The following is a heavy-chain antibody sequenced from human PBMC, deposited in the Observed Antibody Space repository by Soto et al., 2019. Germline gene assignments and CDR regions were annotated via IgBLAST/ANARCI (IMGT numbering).Heavy chain of an antibody. D-gene: IGHD4-17*01. Sequence: EVQLVESGGGLVQPGGSLGLSCAASGFTFSSYDMHWVRQATGKGLEWVSAIGTAGDTYYPGSVKGRFTISRENAKNSLYLQMNSLRAGDTAVYYCARDYGDPPYWYFDLWGRGTLVTVSS. CDR3: ARDYGDPPYWYFDL. J-gene: IGHJ2*01. V-gene: IGHV3-13*01. CDR1: GFTFSSYD. CDR2: IGTAGDT.